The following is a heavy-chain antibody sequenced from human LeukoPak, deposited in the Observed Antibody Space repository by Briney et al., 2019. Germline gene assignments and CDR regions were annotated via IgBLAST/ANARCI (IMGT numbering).Heavy chain of an antibody. J-gene: IGHJ3*02. CDR2: ISNTGSVI. V-gene: IGHV3-48*04. CDR1: GSTFSSHT. D-gene: IGHD3-22*01. Sequence: GSLRLSCAASGSTFSSHTMNWVRQAPGMGLEWVSYISNTGSVIYYADSVKGRFTISRDNDKNSLYLQMNSLRAEDTAVYYCARAGYDSSGYYSFYAFDIWGQGTMVTVSS. CDR3: ARAGYDSSGYYSFYAFDI.